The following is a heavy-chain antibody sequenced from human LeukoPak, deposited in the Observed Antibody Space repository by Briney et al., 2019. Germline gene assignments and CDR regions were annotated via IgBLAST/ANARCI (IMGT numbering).Heavy chain of an antibody. D-gene: IGHD3-9*01. Sequence: SETLSLTCTVSGGSISSGSYYWSWIRQPAGKGLEWIGRIYTSGSTNYNPSLKSRVTISVDTSKNQFSLKLSSVTAADTAVYYCARGSDWLLAWFDPWGQGTLVTVSS. CDR1: GGSISSGSYY. CDR3: ARGSDWLLAWFDP. CDR2: IYTSGST. J-gene: IGHJ5*02. V-gene: IGHV4-61*02.